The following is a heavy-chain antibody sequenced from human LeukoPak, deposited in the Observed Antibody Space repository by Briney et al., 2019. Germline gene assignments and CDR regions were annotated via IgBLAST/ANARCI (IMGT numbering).Heavy chain of an antibody. Sequence: PSETLSLTCTVSGGSISSGDYYWSWIRQPPGKGLEWIGYIYHSGSTYYNPSLKSRVTISVDRSKNQFSLKLSSVTAADTAVYYCAGNRNYFDYWGQGTLVTVSS. CDR2: IYHSGST. CDR3: AGNRNYFDY. J-gene: IGHJ4*02. CDR1: GGSISSGDYY. D-gene: IGHD2/OR15-2a*01. V-gene: IGHV4-30-2*01.